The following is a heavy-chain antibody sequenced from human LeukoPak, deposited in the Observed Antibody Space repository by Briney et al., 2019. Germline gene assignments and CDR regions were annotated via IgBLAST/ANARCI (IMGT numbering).Heavy chain of an antibody. Sequence: SETLSLTCTVSGGSITDYYWSWIRQPAGKGLEWIGRIYTSGSTKYNPSLKSRVTMSLDTSKNQFSLTVSPVTAADTAGYFCAKDPDIGAIRGFHNWGQGTLVTVSS. J-gene: IGHJ4*02. V-gene: IGHV4-4*07. CDR3: AKDPDIGAIRGFHN. CDR2: IYTSGST. D-gene: IGHD2-15*01. CDR1: GGSITDYY.